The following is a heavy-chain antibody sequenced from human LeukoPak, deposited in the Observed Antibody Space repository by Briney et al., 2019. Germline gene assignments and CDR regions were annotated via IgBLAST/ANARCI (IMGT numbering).Heavy chain of an antibody. J-gene: IGHJ3*01. CDR1: GGSVNGYF. V-gene: IGHV4-34*01. CDR3: ARALRGSPYDAFDV. CDR2: INHGGTT. Sequence: SETLSLTCAVDGGSVNGYFWSWIRRPPGKGLEWIGEINHGGTTNFNPSLKSRVIISIDTSQNQSSLKLNSVTAADTAIYFCARALRGSPYDAFDVWGQGTMVTVSS. D-gene: IGHD1-26*01.